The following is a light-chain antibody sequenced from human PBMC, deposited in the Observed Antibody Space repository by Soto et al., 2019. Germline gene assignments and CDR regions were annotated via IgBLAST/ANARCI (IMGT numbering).Light chain of an antibody. CDR1: SSDFGGYNF. CDR2: EVS. V-gene: IGLV2-14*03. Sequence: QSALTQPASVFGSPGQSITFSCTGTSSDFGGYNFVSWYQQHPGKAPKLMIYEVSSRPSGVSNRFSGSKSGNTASLTISGLQPEDEADYYCSSYTTSTTVVFGTGTKVTV. CDR3: SSYTTSTTVV. J-gene: IGLJ1*01.